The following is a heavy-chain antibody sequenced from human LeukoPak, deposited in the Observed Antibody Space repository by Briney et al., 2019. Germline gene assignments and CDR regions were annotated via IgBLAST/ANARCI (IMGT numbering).Heavy chain of an antibody. D-gene: IGHD2-21*01. J-gene: IGHJ4*02. CDR2: ISGSGGST. Sequence: PGGSLRLSCAASGFTFSSYAMSWVRQAPGKGLEWVSAISGSGGSTYYADSVKGRFTISRDNSKNTLYLQMNSLRAEDTAAYYCAKDRGYSHYFDYWGQGTLVTVSS. CDR1: GFTFSSYA. V-gene: IGHV3-23*01. CDR3: AKDRGYSHYFDY.